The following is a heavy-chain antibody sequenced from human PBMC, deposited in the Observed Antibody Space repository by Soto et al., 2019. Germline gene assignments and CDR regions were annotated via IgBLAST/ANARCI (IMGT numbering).Heavy chain of an antibody. CDR2: INVFDDDT. CDR3: ARNLYGRAFDI. J-gene: IGHJ3*02. D-gene: IGHD2-8*01. CDR1: AYTFTSYH. Sequence: QAQLEQSGPEVKRPGASLKVSCKASAYTFTSYHISWVRQAPGQGLEWIGWINVFDDDTNYSQKFQDRVTMTAHRSTDTAYLDLRSLGSDDTAIYYCARNLYGRAFDIWGQGTMVTVSS. V-gene: IGHV1-18*04.